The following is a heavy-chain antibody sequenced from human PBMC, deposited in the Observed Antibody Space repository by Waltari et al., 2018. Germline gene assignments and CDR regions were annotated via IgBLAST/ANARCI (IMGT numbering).Heavy chain of an antibody. Sequence: QVQLVESGGGLVKPGGSLSLSCAASGFTLSNYYMSWIRKAPGKGLEWVSYISSSGSTIYYADSVKGRFTISRDNAKNSLYLQMNSLRAEDTAVYYCARNSYRTLRGFDPWGQGTLVTVSS. D-gene: IGHD5-18*01. CDR2: ISSSGSTI. CDR3: ARNSYRTLRGFDP. CDR1: GFTLSNYY. V-gene: IGHV3-11*04. J-gene: IGHJ5*02.